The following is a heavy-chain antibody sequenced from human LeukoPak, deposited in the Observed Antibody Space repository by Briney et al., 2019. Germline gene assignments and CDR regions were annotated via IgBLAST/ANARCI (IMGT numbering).Heavy chain of an antibody. Sequence: PSETLSLTRTVSGDSVSGHHWSWIRQTPEKGLEWIGYVSYSGGTNYNPSHKRLVSISLDTSKNQFFLKLSSPAAADPAVYYSARAPIAITTSAFPDAFDFWGQGTMVTVSS. D-gene: IGHD5-12*01. CDR2: VSYSGGT. CDR1: GDSVSGHH. V-gene: IGHV4-59*02. J-gene: IGHJ3*01. CDR3: ARAPIAITTSAFPDAFDF.